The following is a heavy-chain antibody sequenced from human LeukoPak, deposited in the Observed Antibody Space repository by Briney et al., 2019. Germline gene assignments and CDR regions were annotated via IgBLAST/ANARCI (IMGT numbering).Heavy chain of an antibody. D-gene: IGHD5-12*01. CDR3: ARDLAPYDRGALDY. CDR2: IKQDGSEK. J-gene: IGHJ4*02. CDR1: GFTFSSYW. V-gene: IGHV3-7*01. Sequence: GGSLRLSCAASGFTFSSYWMSWVRQAPGKGLEWVANIKQDGSEKYYVDSVKGRFTISRDNAKNSLYLQMNSLRAEDTAVYYCARDLAPYDRGALDYWGQGTLVTVSS.